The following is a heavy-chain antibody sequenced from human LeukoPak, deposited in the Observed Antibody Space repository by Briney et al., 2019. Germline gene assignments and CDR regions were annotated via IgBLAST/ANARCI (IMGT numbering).Heavy chain of an antibody. CDR2: IKSKTDGETT. CDR3: TTGSVVVKGSPVY. J-gene: IGHJ4*02. Sequence: GGSLRLSCAASGFTFSNAWMSWVRQAPGKGLEWVGRIKSKTDGETTDYAAPVKGRFTISRDDSKNTLYLQMNSLKTEDTAVYYCTTGSVVVKGSPVYWGQGTLSPSPQ. CDR1: GFTFSNAW. D-gene: IGHD2-2*01. V-gene: IGHV3-15*01.